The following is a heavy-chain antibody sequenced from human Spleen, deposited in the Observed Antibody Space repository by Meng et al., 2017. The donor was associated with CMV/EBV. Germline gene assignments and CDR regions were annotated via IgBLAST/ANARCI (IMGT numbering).Heavy chain of an antibody. D-gene: IGHD3-10*01. V-gene: IGHV4-34*01. CDR3: ARDSDYGSGSRYFDL. Sequence: GSLRLSCAVYGGSFSGYYWSWIRQPPGKGLEWIGEINHSGSTNYNPSLKSRVTTSVDTSKNQFSLKLSSVTAADTAVYYCARDSDYGSGSRYFDLWGRGTLVTVSS. J-gene: IGHJ2*01. CDR1: GGSFSGYY. CDR2: INHSGST.